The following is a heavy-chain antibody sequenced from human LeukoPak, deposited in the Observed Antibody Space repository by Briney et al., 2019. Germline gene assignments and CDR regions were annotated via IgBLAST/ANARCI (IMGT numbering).Heavy chain of an antibody. CDR1: GFTFSTYG. Sequence: GGSLRLSCEASGFTFSTYGMHWVRQAPGKGLEWVAVIWYDGSNKNYADSAKGRFTISRDNSKNTLYLQMNSLRAEDTAVYYCAKRRKNAYQTFDYGGQGPLVTVSP. CDR3: AKRRKNAYQTFDY. CDR2: IWYDGSNK. V-gene: IGHV3-33*06. D-gene: IGHD2-2*01. J-gene: IGHJ4*02.